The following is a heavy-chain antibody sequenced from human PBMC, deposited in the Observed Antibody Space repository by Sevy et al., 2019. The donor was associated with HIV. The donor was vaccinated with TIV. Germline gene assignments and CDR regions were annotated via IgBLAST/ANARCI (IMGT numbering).Heavy chain of an antibody. CDR3: AREGCTRPHDY. CDR1: GFNFNIYS. V-gene: IGHV3-23*01. Sequence: GSLRLSCAVSGFNFNIYSMSWVRQAPGKGLEWVSTLSFGCGKINYADSVKGRFIISRDDSKNTLYLQMNSLRAEDTAVYFCAREGCTRPHDYWGQGTLDTVSS. CDR2: LSFGCGKI. D-gene: IGHD2-8*01. J-gene: IGHJ4*02.